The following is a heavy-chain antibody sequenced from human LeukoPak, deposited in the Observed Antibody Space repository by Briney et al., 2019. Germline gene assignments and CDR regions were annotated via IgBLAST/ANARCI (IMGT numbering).Heavy chain of an antibody. J-gene: IGHJ4*02. V-gene: IGHV4-34*01. Sequence: SETLSLTCAVYGGSFSGYYWSWIRQPPGKGLEWIGEINHSGSTNYNPSLKSRVTISVDTSKNRFSLKLSSVTAADTAVYYCARAFSYGYSPSDYWGQGTLVTVSS. CDR1: GGSFSGYY. D-gene: IGHD5-18*01. CDR3: ARAFSYGYSPSDY. CDR2: INHSGST.